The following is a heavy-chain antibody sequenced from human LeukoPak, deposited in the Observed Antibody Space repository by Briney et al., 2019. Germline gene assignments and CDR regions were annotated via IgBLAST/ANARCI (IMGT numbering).Heavy chain of an antibody. CDR1: GFTFSSYS. Sequence: PGGSLRLSCAASGFTFSSYSMNWVRQAPGKGLEWVSYISSSSSTIYYADSVKGRFTISRDNAKNSLYLQMNSLRAEDTAVYYRARDARDIVVVVAAHHDYWGQGTLVTVSS. CDR2: ISSSSSTI. V-gene: IGHV3-48*01. CDR3: ARDARDIVVVVAAHHDY. J-gene: IGHJ4*02. D-gene: IGHD2-15*01.